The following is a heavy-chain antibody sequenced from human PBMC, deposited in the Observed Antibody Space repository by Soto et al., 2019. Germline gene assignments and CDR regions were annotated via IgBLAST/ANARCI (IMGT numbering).Heavy chain of an antibody. CDR3: TINWNDGVFDY. CDR1: GFTFGDYA. D-gene: IGHD1-20*01. Sequence: GGSLRLSCTASGFTFGDYAMSWVRQAPGKGLEWVGFIRSKAYGGTTEYAASVKGRFTISRDDSKSIAYLQMNSLKTEDTAVYYCTINWNDGVFDYWGQGTLVTVSS. CDR2: IRSKAYGGTT. V-gene: IGHV3-49*04. J-gene: IGHJ4*02.